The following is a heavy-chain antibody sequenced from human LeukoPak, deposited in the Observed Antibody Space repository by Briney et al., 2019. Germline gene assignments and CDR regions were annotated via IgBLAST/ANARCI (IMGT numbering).Heavy chain of an antibody. CDR2: IKEDGSEK. CDR1: GFTFRSYW. CDR3: ARDWDLALFDS. Sequence: GSLRLSCAASGFTFRSYWMSWVRQAPGKGLEWVASIKEDGSEKYSVDSVKGRFTISRDNAKNSLFLQMNSLRAEDTAVYYCARDWDLALFDSWGQGTLVTVSS. V-gene: IGHV3-7*05. D-gene: IGHD1-26*01. J-gene: IGHJ4*02.